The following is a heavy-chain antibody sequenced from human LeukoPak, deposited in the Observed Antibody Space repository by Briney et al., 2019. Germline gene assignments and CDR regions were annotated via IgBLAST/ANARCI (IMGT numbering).Heavy chain of an antibody. V-gene: IGHV1-46*01. CDR2: INPSGGST. D-gene: IGHD3-3*01. J-gene: IGHJ4*02. CDR1: GYTFTSYY. Sequence: ASVKVSCKASGYTFTSYYMHWVRQAPGQGLEWMGIINPSGGSTSYAQKFQGRVTMTRDTSTSTVYMELSSLRSEDTAVYYCARSQGSTYYDFWSGSLTGVDYWGQGTLVTVSS. CDR3: ARSQGSTYYDFWSGSLTGVDY.